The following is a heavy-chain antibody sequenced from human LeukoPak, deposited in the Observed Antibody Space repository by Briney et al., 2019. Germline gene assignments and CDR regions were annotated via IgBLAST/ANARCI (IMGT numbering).Heavy chain of an antibody. CDR1: GFTFSSYG. V-gene: IGHV3-30*02. J-gene: IGHJ4*02. D-gene: IGHD6-6*01. CDR3: AKDLLREYSSLSPPDY. Sequence: PGGSLRLSCAASGFTFSSYGMHWVRQAPGKGLEWVAVIWYGGSNKYYADSVKGRFTISRDNSKNTLYLQMNSLRAEDTAVYYCAKDLLREYSSLSPPDYWGQGTLVTVSS. CDR2: IWYGGSNK.